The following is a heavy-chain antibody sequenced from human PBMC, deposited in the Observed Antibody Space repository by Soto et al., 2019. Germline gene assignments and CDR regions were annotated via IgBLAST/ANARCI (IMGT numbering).Heavy chain of an antibody. D-gene: IGHD1-1*01. Sequence: VGSLRLSCVVSGFNFSHYWMSWVRQAPGKGLEWVANIKLDGSQKFYVDSMKGRFTISRDNAKNSLYLQMDRLRVADTAVYYCAKIKGAITFLQFDTCGQRTQVTFSS. J-gene: IGHJ4*02. CDR1: GFNFSHYW. V-gene: IGHV3-7*03. CDR2: IKLDGSQK. CDR3: AKIKGAITFLQFDT.